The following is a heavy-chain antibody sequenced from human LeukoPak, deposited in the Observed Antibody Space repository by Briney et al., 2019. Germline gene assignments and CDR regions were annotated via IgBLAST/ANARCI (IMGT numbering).Heavy chain of an antibody. CDR2: MNPNSGNT. Sequence: GASVKVSCKASGYTFTSYGISWVRQATGQGLEWMGWMNPNSGNTGYAQKFQGRVTITRNTSISTAYMELSSLRSEDTAVYYCARGFRTGTLSFYYYYYYMDVWGKGTTVTVSS. D-gene: IGHD3/OR15-3a*01. V-gene: IGHV1-8*03. CDR1: GYTFTSYG. CDR3: ARGFRTGTLSFYYYYYYMDV. J-gene: IGHJ6*03.